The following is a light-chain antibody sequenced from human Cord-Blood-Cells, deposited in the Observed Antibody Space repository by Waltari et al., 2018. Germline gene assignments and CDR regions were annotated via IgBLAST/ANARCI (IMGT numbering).Light chain of an antibody. Sequence: DIVMPQPPDSLAVSLDERATITCKSSQSVLYSSNNKNYLAWYQQKPGQPPKLLIYWASTRESGVPDRFSGSGSGTDFTLTISSLQAEDVAVYYCQQYYSTPLTFGGGTKVEIK. CDR1: QSVLYSSNNKNY. V-gene: IGKV4-1*01. CDR3: QQYYSTPLT. J-gene: IGKJ4*01. CDR2: WAS.